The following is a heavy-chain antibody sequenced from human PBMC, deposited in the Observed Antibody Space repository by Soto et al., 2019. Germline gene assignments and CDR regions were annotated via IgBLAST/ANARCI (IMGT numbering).Heavy chain of an antibody. CDR2: IYHSGST. CDR1: VGSISSGGYS. V-gene: IGHV4-30-2*01. D-gene: IGHD6-19*01. Sequence: TLSLTCAVSVGSISSGGYSWSWILQPPGKGLEWIGYIYHSGSTYYNPSLKSRVTISVDRSKNQFSLKLSSVTAADTAVYYCARGGAVAAPRRGFDYWGQGTLVSVSS. J-gene: IGHJ4*02. CDR3: ARGGAVAAPRRGFDY.